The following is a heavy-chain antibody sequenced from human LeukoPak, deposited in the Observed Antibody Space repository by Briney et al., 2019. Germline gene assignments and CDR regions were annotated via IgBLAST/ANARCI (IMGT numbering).Heavy chain of an antibody. V-gene: IGHV3-21*01. CDR1: GFTFSSYS. CDR3: ARVGCSGGSYYDY. Sequence: GGCLRLSCAASGFTFSSYSMNWVRHPPGKGLEWVSSISSSSSYIYYADSVKGRFTISRDNAKNSLYLQMNSLRAEDTAVYYCARVGCSGGSYYDYWGQGTLVTVSS. CDR2: ISSSSSYI. D-gene: IGHD2-15*01. J-gene: IGHJ4*02.